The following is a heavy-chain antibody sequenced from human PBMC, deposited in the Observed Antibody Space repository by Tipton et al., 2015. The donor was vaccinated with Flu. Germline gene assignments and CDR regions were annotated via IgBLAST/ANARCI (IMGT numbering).Heavy chain of an antibody. D-gene: IGHD3-10*01. V-gene: IGHV4-4*07. Sequence: TLSLTCTVSGGSISSYYWSWIRQPAGKGLEWIGRIYTSGSTNYNPSLKSRVTMSVDTSKNQFSLKLSSVTAADTAVYYCARDYPASQWFGGSNWFDPWGRGTLVTVSA. J-gene: IGHJ5*02. CDR2: IYTSGST. CDR1: GGSISSYY. CDR3: ARDYPASQWFGGSNWFDP.